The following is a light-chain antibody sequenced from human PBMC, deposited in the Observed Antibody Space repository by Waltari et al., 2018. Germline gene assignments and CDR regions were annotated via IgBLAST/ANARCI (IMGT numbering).Light chain of an antibody. Sequence: DIVMTQSPDSLTVSLGESAPINCKSSQRVLYSSNNKNCLAWYQQKPGQPPKLLFYWASTRESGVPDRFSGSGSGTDFTLTISSLQAEDVAVYYCQQYYTLPLTFGGGTKVEIK. CDR2: WAS. V-gene: IGKV4-1*01. J-gene: IGKJ4*01. CDR3: QQYYTLPLT. CDR1: QRVLYSSNNKNC.